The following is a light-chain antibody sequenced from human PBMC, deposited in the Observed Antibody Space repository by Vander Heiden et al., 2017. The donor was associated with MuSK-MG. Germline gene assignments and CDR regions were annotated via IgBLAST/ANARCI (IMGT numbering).Light chain of an antibody. Sequence: SALTQPASVSGSPGRSIAIPFTGTRSNIGSYKLVSWYQHYPGKVPKLIISEVDKRPAGVSNRFSGSKSGNTASLTISGLQSEDEADYYCCSYAGSGTLVFGGGTKLTVL. CDR1: RSNIGSYKL. CDR2: EVD. V-gene: IGLV2-23*02. J-gene: IGLJ3*02. CDR3: CSYAGSGTLV.